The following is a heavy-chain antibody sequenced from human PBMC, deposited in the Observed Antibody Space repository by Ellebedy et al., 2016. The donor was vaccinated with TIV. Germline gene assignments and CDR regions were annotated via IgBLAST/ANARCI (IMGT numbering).Heavy chain of an antibody. J-gene: IGHJ4*02. CDR2: IYYSGST. Sequence: SETLSLXXTVSGGSISSYYWSWIRQPPGKGLEWIGYIYYSGSTNYNPSLKSRVTISVDTSKNHFSLKLSSVTAADTAVYYCARENCSGGSCYFDYWGQGTLVTVSS. CDR3: ARENCSGGSCYFDY. CDR1: GGSISSYY. V-gene: IGHV4-59*01. D-gene: IGHD2-15*01.